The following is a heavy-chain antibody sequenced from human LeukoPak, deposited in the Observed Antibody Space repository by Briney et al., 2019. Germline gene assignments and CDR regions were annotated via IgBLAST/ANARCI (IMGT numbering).Heavy chain of an antibody. D-gene: IGHD4-23*01. CDR1: GFTFSSYR. CDR2: ISRSSSTI. Sequence: GGSLRLSCAVSGFTFSSYRMNWVRQAPGKGLEWVSDISRSSSTIDYADSVKGRFSISRDNAKNSMYLQMNSPIDEDTAVYYCARDLEVPGGNRLFDYWGQGTLVTVSS. V-gene: IGHV3-48*02. CDR3: ARDLEVPGGNRLFDY. J-gene: IGHJ4*02.